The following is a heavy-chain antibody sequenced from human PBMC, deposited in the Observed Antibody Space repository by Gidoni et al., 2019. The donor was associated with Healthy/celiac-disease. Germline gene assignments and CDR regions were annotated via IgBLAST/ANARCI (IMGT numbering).Heavy chain of an antibody. D-gene: IGHD6-6*01. CDR3: ANEGSSSSGFDY. V-gene: IGHV3-43*02. CDR1: GFTFDDYA. Sequence: EVQLVVSGGGVVQPGGSLRLSCAASGFTFDDYAMHWVRQAPGKGLEWVSLISGDGGSTYYADSVKGRFTISRDNSKNSLYLQMNSLRTEDTALYYCANEGSSSSGFDYWGQGTLVTVSS. J-gene: IGHJ4*02. CDR2: ISGDGGST.